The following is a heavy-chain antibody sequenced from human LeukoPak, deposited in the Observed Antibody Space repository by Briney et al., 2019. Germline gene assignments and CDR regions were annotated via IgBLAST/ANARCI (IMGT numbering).Heavy chain of an antibody. Sequence: GASVKVSCKASGYTFTSYGISWVRQAPGQGLEWMGWINAGNGNTKYSQKFQGRVTITRDTSASTAYMELSSLRSEDTAVYYCARGFSSGYLNYWGQGTLVTVSS. V-gene: IGHV1-3*01. J-gene: IGHJ4*02. D-gene: IGHD3-22*01. CDR3: ARGFSSGYLNY. CDR2: INAGNGNT. CDR1: GYTFTSYG.